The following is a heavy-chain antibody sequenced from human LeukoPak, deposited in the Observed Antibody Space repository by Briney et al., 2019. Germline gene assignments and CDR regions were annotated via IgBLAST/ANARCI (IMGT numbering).Heavy chain of an antibody. CDR1: GGTFSSYA. D-gene: IGHD5-18*01. CDR3: ARVKTDTAHYYYYYYMDV. Sequence: GASVKVSCKASGGTFSSYAISWVRQAPGQGLEWMGGIIPIFGTANYAQKFQGRVTITTDESTSTAYMELSRLRSEDTAVYYCARVKTDTAHYYYYYYMDVWGKGTTVTVSS. CDR2: IIPIFGTA. J-gene: IGHJ6*03. V-gene: IGHV1-69*05.